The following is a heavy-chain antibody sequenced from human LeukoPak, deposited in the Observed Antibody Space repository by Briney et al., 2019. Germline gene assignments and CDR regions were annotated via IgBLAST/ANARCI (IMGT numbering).Heavy chain of an antibody. J-gene: IGHJ4*02. V-gene: IGHV3-30*04. CDR1: GFTFSSYA. Sequence: PGRSLSLSCAASGFTFSSYAMHWVRQAPGKGLEWVAVISYDGSNKYYADSVKGRFTISRDNAKNSLYLQMNSLRAEDTAVYYCARRSGIAVAGAFDYWGQGTLVTVSS. CDR2: ISYDGSNK. D-gene: IGHD6-19*01. CDR3: ARRSGIAVAGAFDY.